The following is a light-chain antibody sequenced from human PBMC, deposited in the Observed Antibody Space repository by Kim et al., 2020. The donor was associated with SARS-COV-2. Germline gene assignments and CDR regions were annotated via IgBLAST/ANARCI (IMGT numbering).Light chain of an antibody. CDR3: SAWDRSLSAWV. CDR1: SNNVGNQG. Sequence: QTAKLTCTGNSNNVGNQGATWLQQHQGHPPKLLSYRNNNRPSGISERLSASRSGSTASLTITGLQPEDEADYYCSAWDRSLSAWVFGGGTQLTVL. CDR2: RNN. V-gene: IGLV10-54*01. J-gene: IGLJ3*02.